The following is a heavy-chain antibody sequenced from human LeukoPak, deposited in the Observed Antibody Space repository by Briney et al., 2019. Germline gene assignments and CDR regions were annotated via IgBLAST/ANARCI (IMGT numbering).Heavy chain of an antibody. J-gene: IGHJ6*02. CDR2: INHSGST. V-gene: IGHV4-34*01. CDR3: ARGGITMVRGRVGMDA. D-gene: IGHD3-10*01. Sequence: PSETLSLTCAVYGGSFSEYHWTWIRQPPGKGMEWIGEINHSGSTNSYPSLKSRVTMSVDTSKNQFFLNLRSVTAADTAIYYCARGGITMVRGRVGMDAWGQGTTVTVSS. CDR1: GGSFSEYH.